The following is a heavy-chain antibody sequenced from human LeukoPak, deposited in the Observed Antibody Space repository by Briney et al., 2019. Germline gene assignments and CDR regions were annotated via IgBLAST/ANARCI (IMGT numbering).Heavy chain of an antibody. J-gene: IGHJ3*02. D-gene: IGHD3-10*01. CDR2: ISGSGDST. CDR3: ASEMRDDGTVVAAFDI. Sequence: PGGSLRLSCAASGFTFSSYAMSWVRQAPGKGLEWVSAISGSGDSTYYADSVKGRFTISRDNSKNTLNLQMNSLRAEDTAVYYCASEMRDDGTVVAAFDIWGQGTMVTVSS. CDR1: GFTFSSYA. V-gene: IGHV3-23*01.